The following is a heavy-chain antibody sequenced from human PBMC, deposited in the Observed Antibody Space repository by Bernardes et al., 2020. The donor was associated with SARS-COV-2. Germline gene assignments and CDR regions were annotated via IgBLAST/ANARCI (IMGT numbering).Heavy chain of an antibody. CDR3: TGDYLY. V-gene: IGHV3-73*01. CDR2: IRSKPKGYAT. Sequence: GGSLRLSCAASGFNFSGSAIQWVRQPSGQGLEWIGRIRSKPKGYATTYAASLKGRFVISRDDSRNTAYLQIHSLKIEDTAVYYCTGDYLYWDQGTLVSVSS. J-gene: IGHJ4*02. CDR1: GFNFSGSA. D-gene: IGHD4-17*01.